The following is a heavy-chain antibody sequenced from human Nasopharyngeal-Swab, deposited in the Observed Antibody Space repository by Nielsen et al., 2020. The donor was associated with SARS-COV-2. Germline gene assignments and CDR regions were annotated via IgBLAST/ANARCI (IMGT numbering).Heavy chain of an antibody. D-gene: IGHD5-18*01. Sequence: GESLKISCAASGFTFSSYAMSWVRQSPGKGLEWVSAISGSGGSTYYAESVKGRFTISRDNSKNTLYLQMNSLRAEDTAVYYCAKAGGYSSAVAFDIWGQGTMVTVSS. J-gene: IGHJ3*02. CDR3: AKAGGYSSAVAFDI. CDR2: ISGSGGST. V-gene: IGHV3-23*01. CDR1: GFTFSSYA.